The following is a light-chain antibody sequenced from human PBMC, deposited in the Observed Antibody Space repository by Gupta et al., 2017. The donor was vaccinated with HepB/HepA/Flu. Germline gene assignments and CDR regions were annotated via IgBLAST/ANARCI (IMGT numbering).Light chain of an antibody. CDR2: LDSDGSH. V-gene: IGLV4-69*01. CDR1: SGHNSYA. Sequence: QPVLTQSPSAPASLGASVKLTCTLDSGHNSYAIAWHQQQPEKGPRYLIKLDSDGSHYKGDGIPDRFSGSSSGAERYLTISSLQSEDEADYYCQTWGTGFQVFGEGTKLTVL. CDR3: QTWGTGFQV. J-gene: IGLJ3*02.